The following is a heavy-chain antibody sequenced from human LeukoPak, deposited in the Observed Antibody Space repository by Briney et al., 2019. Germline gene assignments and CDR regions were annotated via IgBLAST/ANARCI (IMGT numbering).Heavy chain of an antibody. D-gene: IGHD5-24*01. V-gene: IGHV4-59*01. Sequence: SETLSLTCTVSGGSISSYYWSWIRQPPGKGLEWIGYIYYSGSTNYNPSLKSRVTISVDTSKNQFSLKLSSVTAADTAVYYCARGDGYNYYMFFDYWGQGNLVTVSS. CDR2: IYYSGST. CDR1: GGSISSYY. J-gene: IGHJ4*02. CDR3: ARGDGYNYYMFFDY.